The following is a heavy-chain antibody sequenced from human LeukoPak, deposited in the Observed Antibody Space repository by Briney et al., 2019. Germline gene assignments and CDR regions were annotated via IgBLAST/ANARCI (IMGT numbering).Heavy chain of an antibody. J-gene: IGHJ4*02. CDR3: AKRGYSSDWYIDY. V-gene: IGHV3-21*01. CDR2: ISSSSSYI. D-gene: IGHD6-19*01. CDR1: GFTFSDYS. Sequence: GGSLRLSCTASGFTFSDYSMNWVRLAPGKGLQWVSSISSSSSYIYYADSVKGRFTISRDNAKNSLYLQMSSLRADDTAVYYCAKRGYSSDWYIDYWGQGTLVTVSS.